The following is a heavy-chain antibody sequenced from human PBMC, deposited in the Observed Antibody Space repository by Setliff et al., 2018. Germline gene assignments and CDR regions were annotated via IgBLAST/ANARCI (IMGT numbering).Heavy chain of an antibody. CDR2: IYYSGST. D-gene: IGHD3-16*01. V-gene: IGHV4-31*03. Sequence: LSLTCTVSGDSMFSVSSYWGWFRQPPGKGLEWIASIYYSGSTYYNPSLKSRLRVSMDSSKNQFYLDLSSVTAADTAVYYCARDRRGGYGAINWFDPWGQGTLVTVSS. CDR3: ARDRRGGYGAINWFDP. CDR1: GDSMFSVSSY. J-gene: IGHJ5*02.